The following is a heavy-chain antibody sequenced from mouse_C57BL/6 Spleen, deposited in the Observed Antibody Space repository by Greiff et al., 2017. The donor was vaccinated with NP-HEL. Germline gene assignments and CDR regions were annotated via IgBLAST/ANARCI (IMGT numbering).Heavy chain of an antibody. Sequence: QVQLQQPGAELVKPGASVKMSCKASGYTFTSYWITWVKQRPGQGLEWIGDIYPGSGSTNYKEKFKSKATLTVDTSSSKAYMQLSSLTSEYSAVYYCARGDSSGDYYAMDYWGQGTSVTVSS. CDR1: GYTFTSYW. J-gene: IGHJ4*01. V-gene: IGHV1-55*01. D-gene: IGHD3-2*02. CDR2: IYPGSGST. CDR3: ARGDSSGDYYAMDY.